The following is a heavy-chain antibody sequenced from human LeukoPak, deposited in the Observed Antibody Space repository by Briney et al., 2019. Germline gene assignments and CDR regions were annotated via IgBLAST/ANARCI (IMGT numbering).Heavy chain of an antibody. J-gene: IGHJ6*02. D-gene: IGHD2-2*01. CDR1: GFTFSSYW. V-gene: IGHV3-74*01. CDR2: INSDGSSS. CDR3: AREYAVPAFYYYYGMDV. Sequence: GGALRLSCAASGFTFSSYWMHWVRQAPGKGLVWVSRINSDGSSSSYADSVKGRFTMSRDNAKNTLYLQMNSLRAEDTAVYYCAREYAVPAFYYYYGMDVWGQGTTVTVSS.